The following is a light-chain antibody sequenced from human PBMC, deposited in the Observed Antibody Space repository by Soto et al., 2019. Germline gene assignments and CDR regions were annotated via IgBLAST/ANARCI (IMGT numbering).Light chain of an antibody. J-gene: IGKJ1*01. V-gene: IGKV3-15*01. CDR1: RSVNNN. CDR3: QHYNNRPR. Sequence: PGESATLSCRATRSVNNNLAWYQQKPGQAPRLLIYGGSRRATGIPARFSGSGSGTEFTLTIGSLQSEDFAVYYCQHYNNRPRFGQGTKVDIK. CDR2: GGS.